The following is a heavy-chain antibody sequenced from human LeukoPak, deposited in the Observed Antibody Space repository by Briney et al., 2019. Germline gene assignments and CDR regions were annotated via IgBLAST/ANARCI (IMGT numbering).Heavy chain of an antibody. CDR1: GLTFSSYP. Sequence: GGSLRLSYAVSGLTFSSYPMNWVRQAPGKGLGWVSYISSSSSTIYYADSVKGRFTISRDNAKNSLYLQMNSLRAEDTAVYYCARGSLILRFLEWFGGHFDYWGQGTLVTVSS. CDR3: ARGSLILRFLEWFGGHFDY. V-gene: IGHV3-48*01. CDR2: ISSSSSTI. D-gene: IGHD3-3*01. J-gene: IGHJ4*02.